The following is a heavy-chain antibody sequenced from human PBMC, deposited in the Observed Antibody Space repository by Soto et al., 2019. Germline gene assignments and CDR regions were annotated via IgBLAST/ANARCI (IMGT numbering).Heavy chain of an antibody. Sequence: EVQLLESGGGLVQPGGSLRLSCAASGFTFSSYAMNWVRQAPGKGLEWVSIISGSGGNTYNGDSVKGRFTISRDNSKNTLYLQMNTLRGEDTAVYYCAKGAGGYCSGGSCYWSYMDVWGKGTTVTVSS. J-gene: IGHJ6*03. CDR3: AKGAGGYCSGGSCYWSYMDV. CDR1: GFTFSSYA. CDR2: ISGSGGNT. V-gene: IGHV3-23*01. D-gene: IGHD2-15*01.